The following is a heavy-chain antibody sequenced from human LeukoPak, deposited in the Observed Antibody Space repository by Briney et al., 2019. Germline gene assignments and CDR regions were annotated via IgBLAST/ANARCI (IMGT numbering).Heavy chain of an antibody. CDR2: IYPGDSDT. CDR3: ARRQGCSSSSCPPDS. Sequence: GESLKISCTGSGYTFTMYWIGWVRQMPGKGLEWMGIIYPGDSDTRYSPSFQGQVTMSADKSINTAYLQWSSLKASDTAMYYCARRQGCSSSSCPPDSWGQGTLVTVSS. CDR1: GYTFTMYW. J-gene: IGHJ4*02. D-gene: IGHD2-15*01. V-gene: IGHV5-51*01.